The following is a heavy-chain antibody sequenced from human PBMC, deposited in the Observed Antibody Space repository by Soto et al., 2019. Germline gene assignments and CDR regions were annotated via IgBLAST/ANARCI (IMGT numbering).Heavy chain of an antibody. CDR3: ARLLYSTPHAPLGY. J-gene: IGHJ4*02. V-gene: IGHV4-39*02. CDR1: GGSISSSSNY. CDR2: IYYSGNI. D-gene: IGHD2-21*01. Sequence: PSETLSLTCTVSGGSISSSSNYWSWIRQSPGKGLEWIGSIYYSGNIHYNPSLKSRVTISVDTSKNHFSLKLSSVTAADTAVYYCARLLYSTPHAPLGYWGQGTLVTVSS.